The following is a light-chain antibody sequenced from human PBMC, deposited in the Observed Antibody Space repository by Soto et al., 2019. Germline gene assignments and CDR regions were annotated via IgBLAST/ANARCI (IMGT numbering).Light chain of an antibody. CDR3: SSYTSSSALVV. J-gene: IGLJ7*01. CDR1: SSDVGGYNY. Sequence: QSVLTQPASVSGSPGQSITISCTGTSSDVGGYNYVSWYQHHPGKAPKLMIYEVSNRPSGVSNRFSGSKSGNTASLTISGLQAEDEADYYCSSYTSSSALVVFGTGTQLTVL. CDR2: EVS. V-gene: IGLV2-14*01.